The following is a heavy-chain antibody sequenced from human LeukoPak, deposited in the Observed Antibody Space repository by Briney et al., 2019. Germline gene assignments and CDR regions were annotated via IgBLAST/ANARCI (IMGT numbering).Heavy chain of an antibody. CDR3: ASTYYDFWSGYYRETYYYYGMDV. Sequence: ASVTVSCKASGYTFTSYAMHWVRQAPGQRLEWMGWINAGNGNTKYSQKFQGRVTITRDTSASTAYMELSSLRSEDTAVYYCASTYYDFWSGYYRETYYYYGMDVWGQGTTVTVSS. V-gene: IGHV1-3*01. J-gene: IGHJ6*02. CDR1: GYTFTSYA. D-gene: IGHD3-3*01. CDR2: INAGNGNT.